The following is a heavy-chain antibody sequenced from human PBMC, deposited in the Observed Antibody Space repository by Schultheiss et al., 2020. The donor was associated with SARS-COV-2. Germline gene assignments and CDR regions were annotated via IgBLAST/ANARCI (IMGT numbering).Heavy chain of an antibody. J-gene: IGHJ5*02. D-gene: IGHD2-2*01. CDR2: IYYSGST. CDR1: GGSISSSSYY. CDR3: AREGRFYRSSRGVNWFDP. V-gene: IGHV4-39*02. Sequence: SQTLSLTCPVSGGSISSSSYYWGWIRQPPGKGLEWIGSIYYSGSTYYNPSLKSRVTISVDTSKNQFSLKLSSVTAADTAVYYCAREGRFYRSSRGVNWFDPWGQGTLVTVSS.